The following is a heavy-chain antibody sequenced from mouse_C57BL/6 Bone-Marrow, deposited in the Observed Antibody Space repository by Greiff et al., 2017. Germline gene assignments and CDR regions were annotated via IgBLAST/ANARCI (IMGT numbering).Heavy chain of an antibody. J-gene: IGHJ2*01. CDR2: IHPSDSDT. CDR1: GYTFTSYW. D-gene: IGHD1-1*01. Sequence: QVQLQQPGAELVKPGASVKVSCKASGYTFTSYWMHWVKQRPGQGLEWIGKIHPSDSDTNYNQKFKGKATLTVDKSSSTAYMQLRSLTSEDSAVYYFAIGRDYYGSSYYFDYWDQGTTLTVSS. CDR3: AIGRDYYGSSYYFDY. V-gene: IGHV1-74*01.